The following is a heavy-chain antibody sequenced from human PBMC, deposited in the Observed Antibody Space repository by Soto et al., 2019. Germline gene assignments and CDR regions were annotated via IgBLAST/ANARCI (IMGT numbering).Heavy chain of an antibody. V-gene: IGHV1-69*13. CDR3: ARERGGYNRGDFEF. CDR1: GGTFNSYA. D-gene: IGHD1-26*01. J-gene: IGHJ4*02. CDR2: IIPDFGTG. Sequence: SVKVSCKASGGTFNSYAISWVRQAPGQGLEWMGGIIPDFGTGNSAQKFRGRVSIIADASTTTVYMRLSGLTLEDTAVYYCARERGGYNRGDFEFWGQGTQVTV.